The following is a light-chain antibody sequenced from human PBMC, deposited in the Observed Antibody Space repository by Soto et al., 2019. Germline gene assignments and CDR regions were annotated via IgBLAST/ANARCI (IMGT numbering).Light chain of an antibody. CDR2: GAS. J-gene: IGKJ5*01. Sequence: EIVMTQSPATLSVSPGERVTLSCRASQSVNNIVACYQQKPGQAPRLLIFGASTRATGIPARFSGSASGTEFTLTISSLQSEDFAVYYCQQRSNWPPITFGQGTRLEI. CDR1: QSVNNI. CDR3: QQRSNWPPIT. V-gene: IGKV3-15*01.